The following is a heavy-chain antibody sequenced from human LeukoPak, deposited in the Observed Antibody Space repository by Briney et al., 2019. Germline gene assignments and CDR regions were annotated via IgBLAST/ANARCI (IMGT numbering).Heavy chain of an antibody. D-gene: IGHD7-27*01. CDR2: ISYNGAST. CDR3: ARRTGGTKDY. J-gene: IGHJ4*02. Sequence: LPGGSLRLSCVASGFTFGDVVMSWVRQAPGKGLEWVSAISYNGASTDCADSVKGRFAISRDNSKNTLYLQMNSLRAEDTAVYYCARRTGGTKDYWGQGTQVTVSS. CDR1: GFTFGDVV. V-gene: IGHV3-23*01.